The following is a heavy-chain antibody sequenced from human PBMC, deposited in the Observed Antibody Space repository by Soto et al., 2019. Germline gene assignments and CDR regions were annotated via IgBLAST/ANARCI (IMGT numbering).Heavy chain of an antibody. J-gene: IGHJ6*02. CDR3: ARSRMGIAAAGLAYYYYGMDV. V-gene: IGHV1-69*13. CDR1: GGTFSSYA. CDR2: IIPIFGTA. Sequence: SVKVSCKASGGTFSSYAISWVRQAPGQGLEWMGGIIPIFGTANYAQKFQGRVTITADESTSTAYMELSSLRSEDTAVYYCARSRMGIAAAGLAYYYYGMDVWGQGTTVTVSS. D-gene: IGHD6-13*01.